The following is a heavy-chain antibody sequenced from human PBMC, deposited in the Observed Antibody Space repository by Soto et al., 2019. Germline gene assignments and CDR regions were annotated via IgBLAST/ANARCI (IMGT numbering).Heavy chain of an antibody. Sequence: QITLKESGPTLVKPTQTLTLTCTFSGFSLSTSGVGVGWIRQPPGKALEWLALIYWNDDKRYSPSLKSRLTITKDTSKNQVVLTMTNMDPVDTDTYYCAHRRLELECGYWGQGTLVTVSS. D-gene: IGHD1-7*01. V-gene: IGHV2-5*01. CDR1: GFSLSTSGVG. J-gene: IGHJ4*02. CDR3: AHRRLELECGY. CDR2: IYWNDDK.